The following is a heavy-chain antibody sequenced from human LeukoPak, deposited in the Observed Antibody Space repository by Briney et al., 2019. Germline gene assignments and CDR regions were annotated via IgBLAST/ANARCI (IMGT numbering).Heavy chain of an antibody. CDR1: GYTFTSSD. V-gene: IGHV1-8*01. Sequence: ASVKVSCKASGYTFTSSDFNWVRQATGQGLEWMGWMNPNSGNTGYAQKFQGRVTMTRDTSISTAYMELRSLRSDDTAVYYCVRDGEGVAISVNYWFDPWGQGTLVTVSS. D-gene: IGHD3-10*01. J-gene: IGHJ5*02. CDR3: VRDGEGVAISVNYWFDP. CDR2: MNPNSGNT.